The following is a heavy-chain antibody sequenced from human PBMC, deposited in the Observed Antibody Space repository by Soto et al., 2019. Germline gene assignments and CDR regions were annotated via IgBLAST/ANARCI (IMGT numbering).Heavy chain of an antibody. CDR2: IIPVFGTV. CDR1: GGTFSNYA. D-gene: IGHD6-13*01. V-gene: IGHV1-69*01. CDR3: ARDNPYTNSFGNWFDP. Sequence: QVRLVQSGAEVKKPGSSVKVSCKASGGTFSNYAITWLRLAPGQGLEWLGGIIPVFGTVNYAQKFQGRVTITADESTSTAYMELNRLRSEDTAVYYCARDNPYTNSFGNWFDPWGQGTLFIVS. J-gene: IGHJ5*02.